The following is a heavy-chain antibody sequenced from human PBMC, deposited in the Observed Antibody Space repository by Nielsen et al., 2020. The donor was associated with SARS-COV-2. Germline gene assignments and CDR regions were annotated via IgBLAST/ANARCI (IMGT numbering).Heavy chain of an antibody. D-gene: IGHD2-2*01. CDR3: ARARYCSTGRCYSDY. Sequence: VRQAPGKGLVWVSRINSDGSSTGYADSVKGRFTISRDNAKNTLFLQMNSLRGEDTAVYYCARARYCSTGRCYSDYWGQGTLVTVSS. CDR2: INSDGSST. J-gene: IGHJ4*02. V-gene: IGHV3-74*01.